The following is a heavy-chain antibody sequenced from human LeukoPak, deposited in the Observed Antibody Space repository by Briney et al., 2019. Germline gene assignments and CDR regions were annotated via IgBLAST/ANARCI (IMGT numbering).Heavy chain of an antibody. CDR1: GGTFSSYA. CDR3: ARDPRYDSSGYYAAIYGMDV. Sequence: GATVKVSCKASGGTFSSYAISRVRQAPGQGLEWMGGIIPIFGTANYAQKFQGRVTITADESTSTAYMELSSLRSEDTAVYYCARDPRYDSSGYYAAIYGMDVWGQGTTVTVSS. V-gene: IGHV1-69*13. CDR2: IIPIFGTA. J-gene: IGHJ6*02. D-gene: IGHD3-22*01.